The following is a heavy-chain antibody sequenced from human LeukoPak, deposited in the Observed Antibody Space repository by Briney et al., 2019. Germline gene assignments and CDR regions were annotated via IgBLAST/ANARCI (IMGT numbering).Heavy chain of an antibody. J-gene: IGHJ5*02. V-gene: IGHV1-46*01. CDR2: INPSGGST. CDR1: GYTFTSYY. CDR3: ARDLTMVRGARYRPYNWFDP. Sequence: GASVKVSCKASGYTFTSYYMHWVRQAPGQGLEWMGIINPSGGSTSYAQKFQGRVTMTRDMSTSTVYMELSSLRSEDTAVYYCARDLTMVRGARYRPYNWFDPWGQGTLVTVSS. D-gene: IGHD3-10*01.